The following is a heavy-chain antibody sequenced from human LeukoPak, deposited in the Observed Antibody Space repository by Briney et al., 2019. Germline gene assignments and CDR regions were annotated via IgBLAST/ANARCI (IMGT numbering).Heavy chain of an antibody. CDR1: GFTFSSYE. CDR2: ISSGGSTK. D-gene: IGHD6-13*01. V-gene: IGHV3-48*03. J-gene: IGHJ4*02. CDR3: ARAHLLAAASTGDY. Sequence: GGSLRLSCVASGFTFSSYEMNWVRQAPGKGLEWASYISSGGSTKYYADPVKGRFTISRDNAKNSLYLQMNSLRAEDTAVYYCARAHLLAAASTGDYWGQGTQVIVSS.